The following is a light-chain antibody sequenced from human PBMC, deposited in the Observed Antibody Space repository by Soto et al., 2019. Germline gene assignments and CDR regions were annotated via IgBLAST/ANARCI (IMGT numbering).Light chain of an antibody. CDR3: LLYYGGAYV. J-gene: IGLJ1*01. CDR2: NTS. V-gene: IGLV7-43*01. Sequence: QAVVTQEPSLTVSPGGTVTLTCASSTGAVTSGYYPNWFQQKPGQAPRALIYNTSNKHSWTPARVSGSLLGGKAALTLSGVQPEDEAEYYCLLYYGGAYVFGPGTKLTVL. CDR1: TGAVTSGYY.